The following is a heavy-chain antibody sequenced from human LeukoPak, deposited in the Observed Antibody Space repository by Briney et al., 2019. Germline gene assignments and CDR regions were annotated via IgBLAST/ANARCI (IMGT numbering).Heavy chain of an antibody. CDR3: ARELNWDADY. CDR2: IKEDGSDK. Sequence: GGSLRLSCAASGFTFNTFWMSWVRQAPGKGPEWVAHIKEDGSDKYHVDSVKGRFTISRDNAKNSLYLQMNSLRAEDTAVYYCARELNWDADYWGQGTLVTVSS. J-gene: IGHJ4*02. D-gene: IGHD1-1*01. V-gene: IGHV3-7*04. CDR1: GFTFNTFW.